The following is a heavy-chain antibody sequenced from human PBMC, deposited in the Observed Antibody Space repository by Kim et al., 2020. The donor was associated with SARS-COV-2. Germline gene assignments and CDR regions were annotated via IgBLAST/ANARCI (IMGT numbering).Heavy chain of an antibody. CDR1: GFTFSSYG. Sequence: GGSLRLSCAASGFTFSSYGMHWVRQAPGKGLEWVAVISYDGSNKYYADSVKGRFTISRDNSKNTLYLQMNSLRAEDTAVYYCAKDRHYDILTGYSDYWGQGTLVTVSS. D-gene: IGHD3-9*01. CDR2: ISYDGSNK. CDR3: AKDRHYDILTGYSDY. V-gene: IGHV3-30*18. J-gene: IGHJ4*02.